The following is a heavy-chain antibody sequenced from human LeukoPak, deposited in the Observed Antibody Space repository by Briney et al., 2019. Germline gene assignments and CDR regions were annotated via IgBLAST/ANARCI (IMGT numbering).Heavy chain of an antibody. Sequence: SETLSLTCTVSGGSISSYYRSWIRQPPGKGLEWIGYIYYSGSTNYNPSLKSRVTISVDTSKNQFSLKLSSVTAADTAVYYCARSTYGSGAYWYFDLWGRGTLVTVSS. J-gene: IGHJ2*01. D-gene: IGHD3-10*01. V-gene: IGHV4-59*01. CDR2: IYYSGST. CDR3: ARSTYGSGAYWYFDL. CDR1: GGSISSYY.